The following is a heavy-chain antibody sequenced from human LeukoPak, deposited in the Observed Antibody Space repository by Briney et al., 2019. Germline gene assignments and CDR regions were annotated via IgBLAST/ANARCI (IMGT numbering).Heavy chain of an antibody. CDR1: GFIFSNHG. J-gene: IGHJ4*02. CDR3: AKASAMIVVVSKHFDY. CDR2: ISGSGCST. V-gene: IGHV3-23*01. Sequence: GGSLRLSCAASGFIFSNHGMNWVRQAPGKGLEWVAAISGSGCSTYYADSGKGRFTISRDNSKNTLYLQMNSLSAEDTAVYYCAKASAMIVVVSKHFDYWGQGTLVTVSS. D-gene: IGHD3-22*01.